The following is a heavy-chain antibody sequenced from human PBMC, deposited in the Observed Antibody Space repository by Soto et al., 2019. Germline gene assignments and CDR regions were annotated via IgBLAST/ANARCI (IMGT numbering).Heavy chain of an antibody. D-gene: IGHD6-13*01. V-gene: IGHV1-8*01. CDR2: MNPNSGRT. CDR1: GYTFTSYD. Sequence: ASVKVSCKASGYTFTSYDIIWVRQATGQGLEWMGWMNPNSGRTAYAQRFQGRVSMTRDTSINTVFMELSSLTSDDTAVYYCARGIRSNWSRKKNMFDPWGQGTLVTVSS. CDR3: ARGIRSNWSRKKNMFDP. J-gene: IGHJ5*02.